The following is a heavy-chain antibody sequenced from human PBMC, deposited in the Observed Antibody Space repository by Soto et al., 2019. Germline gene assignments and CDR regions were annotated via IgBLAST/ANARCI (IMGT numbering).Heavy chain of an antibody. CDR1: GGTFSSYA. J-gene: IGHJ5*02. V-gene: IGHV1-69*12. CDR3: ARSPPFYSSSWPHPSPNWFDP. Sequence: QVQLVQSGAEVKKPGSSVKVSCKASGGTFSSYAISWVRQTPGQGLEWMGEIIPIFGTANYAQKFQGRVTITADESTSTAYMELSSLRSEDTAVYYCARSPPFYSSSWPHPSPNWFDPWGQGTLVTVSS. CDR2: IIPIFGTA. D-gene: IGHD6-13*01.